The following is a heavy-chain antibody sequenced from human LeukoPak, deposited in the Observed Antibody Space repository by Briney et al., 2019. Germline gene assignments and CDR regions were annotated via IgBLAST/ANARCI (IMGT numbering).Heavy chain of an antibody. CDR1: GFTFSSYA. J-gene: IGHJ4*02. CDR2: ISSSGGST. Sequence: GGSLRLSCAASGFTFSSYAMSWVRQAPGKGLEWVSSISSSGGSTYYADSVKGRFTISRDNSKNTLYLQMNSLRAEDTAVYYCAKDSDSIAAAGAVDYWGQGTLVTVSS. CDR3: AKDSDSIAAAGAVDY. D-gene: IGHD6-13*01. V-gene: IGHV3-23*01.